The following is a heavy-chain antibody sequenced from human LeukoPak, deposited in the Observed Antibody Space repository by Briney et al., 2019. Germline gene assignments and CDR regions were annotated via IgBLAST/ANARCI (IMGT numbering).Heavy chain of an antibody. CDR2: IYHSGST. Sequence: KPSDTLSLTCAVSGGSVSSSNWGSGGRQPPGKGLERIGEIYHSGSTKYNPSLKSRVNISVDTSKNQFSLKLSSVTAADTAVYYCARDKVRDRYGMDVWGQGTTVTVSS. J-gene: IGHJ6*02. V-gene: IGHV4-4*02. CDR1: GGSVSSSNW. D-gene: IGHD2-15*01. CDR3: ARDKVRDRYGMDV.